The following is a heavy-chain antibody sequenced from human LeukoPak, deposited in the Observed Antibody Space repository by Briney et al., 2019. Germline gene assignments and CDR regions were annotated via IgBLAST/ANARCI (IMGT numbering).Heavy chain of an antibody. V-gene: IGHV4-59*01. CDR2: IYYSGST. D-gene: IGHD4-23*01. J-gene: IGHJ4*02. CDR3: AKDFSGAGGNWFYYFDY. CDR1: GGSISSYY. Sequence: PSETLSLTCTVSGGSISSYYWSWIRQPPGKGLEWIGYIYYSGSTNYNPSLKSRVTISVDTSKNQFSLKLSSVTAADTAVYYCAKDFSGAGGNWFYYFDYWGQGTLVTVSS.